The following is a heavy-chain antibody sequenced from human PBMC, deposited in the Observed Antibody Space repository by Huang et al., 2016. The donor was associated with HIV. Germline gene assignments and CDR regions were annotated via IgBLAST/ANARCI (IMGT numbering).Heavy chain of an antibody. Sequence: QVQLVQSGAEVKKPGASVKVSCKVSGYTLTELSMHWVRQAPGKGLAWMGGVDHEEGETSYEQKVQGRVTMTEDTSTDTAYMELSSLRSEDTAVDYCATVYRRFRNHDSGDYYFDYWDQGTLVTVSS. V-gene: IGHV1-24*01. D-gene: IGHD3-22*01. CDR3: ATVYRRFRNHDSGDYYFDY. CDR2: VDHEEGET. J-gene: IGHJ4*02. CDR1: GYTLTELS.